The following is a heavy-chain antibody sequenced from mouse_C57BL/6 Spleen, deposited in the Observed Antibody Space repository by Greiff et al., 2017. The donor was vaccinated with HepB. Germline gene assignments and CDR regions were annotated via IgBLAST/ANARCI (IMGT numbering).Heavy chain of an antibody. CDR3: AREAYDYPYWYFDV. V-gene: IGHV1-53*01. Sequence: QVQLQQPGTELVKPGASVKLSCKASGYTFTSYWMHWVKQRPGQGLEWIGNINPSNGGTNYNEKFKSKATLTVDKSSSTAYMQLSSLTSEDSAVYYCAREAYDYPYWYFDVWGTGTTVTVSS. CDR2: INPSNGGT. CDR1: GYTFTSYW. J-gene: IGHJ1*03. D-gene: IGHD2-4*01.